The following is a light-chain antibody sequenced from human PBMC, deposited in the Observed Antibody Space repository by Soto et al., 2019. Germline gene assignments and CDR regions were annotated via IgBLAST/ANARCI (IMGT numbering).Light chain of an antibody. CDR1: QSISSY. V-gene: IGKV1-39*01. J-gene: IGKJ2*01. CDR2: AAS. Sequence: DIQMTQSPSSLSASVGDRVTITCRASQSISSYLNWYQQKPGKAPKLLIYAASSLQSGVTSRFNGSGSGTDFTLTISSLQPEDFATYCCKQSYSTPMYTFGQGTKLEIK. CDR3: KQSYSTPMYT.